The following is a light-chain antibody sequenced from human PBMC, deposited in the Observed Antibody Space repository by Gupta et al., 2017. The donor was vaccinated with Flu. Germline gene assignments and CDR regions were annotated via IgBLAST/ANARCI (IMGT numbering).Light chain of an antibody. V-gene: IGLV3-21*02. CDR2: EDG. CDR1: NIGRSS. CDR3: HVRASSTDLVI. J-gene: IGLJ2*01. Sequence: GQTATITCGGDNIGRSSVQWYQQRPGKAPFTVVYEDGARPAGIPDRFSGSNSGTSDTPTLSMAEVGNEAEDDCHVRASSTDLVIFGGGTKLTVL.